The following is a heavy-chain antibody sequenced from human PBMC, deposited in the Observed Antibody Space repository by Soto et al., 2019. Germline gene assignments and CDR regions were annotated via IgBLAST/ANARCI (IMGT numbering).Heavy chain of an antibody. CDR1: GFTFSNSW. D-gene: IGHD2-2*01. Sequence: GGSLRLCCAACGFTFSNSWMSWVRQAPGKGLEWVANINQDGSEKYRVDSVNGRFTISRDNAKNSLYLQLNSLRVEDTAVYYCATYCSSASCRSYWGLGALVTVSS. J-gene: IGHJ4*02. CDR2: INQDGSEK. V-gene: IGHV3-7*03. CDR3: ATYCSSASCRSY.